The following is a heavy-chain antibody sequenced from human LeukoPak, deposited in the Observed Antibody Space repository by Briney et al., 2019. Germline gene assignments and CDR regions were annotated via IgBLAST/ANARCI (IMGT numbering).Heavy chain of an antibody. CDR3: ARDRGGAAGIRSWYFDL. CDR1: GGSISTSSIY. V-gene: IGHV4-39*07. Sequence: PSDTLSLTCTVSGGSISTSSIYWGWVRQPPGKGLDWIGSISYSGNTYYNPSLKSRVTISVDTSKNQFSLKVNSVTAADTAVFYCARDRGGAAGIRSWYFDLWGRGTLVAVSS. CDR2: ISYSGNT. D-gene: IGHD6-13*01. J-gene: IGHJ2*01.